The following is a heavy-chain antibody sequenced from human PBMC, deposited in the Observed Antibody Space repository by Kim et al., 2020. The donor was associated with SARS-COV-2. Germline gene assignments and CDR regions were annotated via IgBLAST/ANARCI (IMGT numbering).Heavy chain of an antibody. V-gene: IGHV5-51*01. J-gene: IGHJ4*02. Sequence: YSPPFHGQVTISADKSTTTAYLQWGGLQASDTAMYYCARSAGPYDYYFDYWGQGTLVTVSS. D-gene: IGHD3-16*01. CDR3: ARSAGPYDYYFDY.